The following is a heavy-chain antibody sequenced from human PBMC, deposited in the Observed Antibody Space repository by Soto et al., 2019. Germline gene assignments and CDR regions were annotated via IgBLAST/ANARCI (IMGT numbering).Heavy chain of an antibody. J-gene: IGHJ6*02. CDR3: ASSIAAAGMGDYYGMDV. V-gene: IGHV5-10-1*01. CDR1: GYSFTSYW. CDR2: IDPSDSYT. Sequence: GESLKISCKGSGYSFTSYWISWVRQMPGKGLEWMGRIDPSDSYTNYSPSFQGHVTISADKSISTAYLQWSSLKASDTAMYYCASSIAAAGMGDYYGMDVWGQGTTVTVSS. D-gene: IGHD6-13*01.